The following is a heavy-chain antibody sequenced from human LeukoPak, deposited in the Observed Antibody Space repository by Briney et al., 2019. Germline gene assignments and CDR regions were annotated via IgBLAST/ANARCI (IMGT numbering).Heavy chain of an antibody. D-gene: IGHD1-26*01. CDR3: GKNRYSGSLSPFDI. CDR1: GFTFRTYW. J-gene: IGHJ3*02. Sequence: PGGSLRLSCAVSGFTFRTYWMHWVRQVPGEGLVWVSRINEDGSITNYADSVKGRFSISRDNAKNTLYLQMNSLRAEDTAVYYCGKNRYSGSLSPFDIWGQGTMVTVSS. CDR2: INEDGSIT. V-gene: IGHV3-74*01.